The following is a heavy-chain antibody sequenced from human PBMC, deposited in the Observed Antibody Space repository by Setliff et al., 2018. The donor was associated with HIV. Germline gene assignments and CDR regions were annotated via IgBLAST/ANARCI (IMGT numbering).Heavy chain of an antibody. CDR1: GYTFTDYY. Sequence: GASVKVSCKASGYTFTDYYIHWVRQAPGQGLEWMGRINPNSGGTNYAQKFQGRVTMTRDTSISTAYMELSSLRSDDTVMYYCARQTRTYYHDSSGYSTAFDIWGQGTMVTVSS. CDR3: ARQTRTYYHDSSGYSTAFDI. CDR2: INPNSGGT. D-gene: IGHD3-22*01. V-gene: IGHV1-2*05. J-gene: IGHJ3*02.